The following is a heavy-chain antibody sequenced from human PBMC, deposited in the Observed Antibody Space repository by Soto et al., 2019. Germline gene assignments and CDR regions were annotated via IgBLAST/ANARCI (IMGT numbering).Heavy chain of an antibody. D-gene: IGHD6-19*01. Sequence: HPGGSLRLSCAASGFTFSSCAMGWVRQAPGKGLEWVSAITSAGNTYYADSVRGRFTISRDNSKNTLYLQINSLIADDTAVYYCAKDKMEQWLVGGYFNYWGQGTLVTVSS. CDR2: ITSAGNT. V-gene: IGHV3-23*01. CDR3: AKDKMEQWLVGGYFNY. CDR1: GFTFSSCA. J-gene: IGHJ4*02.